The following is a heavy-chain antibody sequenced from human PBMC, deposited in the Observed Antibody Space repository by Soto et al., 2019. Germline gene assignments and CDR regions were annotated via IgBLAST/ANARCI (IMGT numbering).Heavy chain of an antibody. J-gene: IGHJ1*01. CDR3: AREDCSGGSCQEYFQH. D-gene: IGHD2-15*01. CDR2: ISAYNGNT. Sequence: ASVKVSCKASGYTFTSYGISWVRQAPGQGLEWMGWISAYNGNTNYAQKLQGRVTMTTDTSTSTAYMELRSLRSDDTAVYYCAREDCSGGSCQEYFQHWGQGTLVTVSS. CDR1: GYTFTSYG. V-gene: IGHV1-18*01.